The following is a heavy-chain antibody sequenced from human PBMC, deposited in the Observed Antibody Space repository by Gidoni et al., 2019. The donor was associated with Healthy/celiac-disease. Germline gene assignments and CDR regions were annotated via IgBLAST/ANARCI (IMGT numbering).Heavy chain of an antibody. CDR1: GGSISSGAYY. J-gene: IGHJ6*02. V-gene: IGHV4-30-4*01. CDR3: ARDSSIVAAAEWEVASGMDV. D-gene: IGHD6-13*01. Sequence: QVQLQESGPGLVKPSPTLSLTCTVSGGSISSGAYYWSWIRQPPGKGLEWIGYIYYSGSTYYNPSLKSRVTISVDTSKNQFSLKLSSVTAADTAVYYCARDSSIVAAAEWEVASGMDVWGQGTTVTVSS. CDR2: IYYSGST.